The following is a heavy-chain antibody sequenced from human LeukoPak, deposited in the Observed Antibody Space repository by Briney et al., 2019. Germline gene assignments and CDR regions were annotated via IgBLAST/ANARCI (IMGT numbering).Heavy chain of an antibody. CDR2: IIPIFGTA. V-gene: IGHV1-69*13. CDR1: GVTFSSYA. J-gene: IGHJ5*02. CDR3: ARGVSSIWNYFWFDP. Sequence: GASVKFSCKASGVTFSSYAISWVRQAPGQGLEWMGGIIPIFGTANYAQKFQGRVTITADESTSTAYMELSSLRSEDTAVYYCARGVSSIWNYFWFDPWGQGTLVTVSS. D-gene: IGHD1-7*01.